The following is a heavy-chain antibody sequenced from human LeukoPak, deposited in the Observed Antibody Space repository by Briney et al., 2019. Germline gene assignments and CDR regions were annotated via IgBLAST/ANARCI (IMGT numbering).Heavy chain of an antibody. D-gene: IGHD3-3*01. J-gene: IGHJ4*02. V-gene: IGHV1-69*13. CDR3: ARVPYYDFWSGSPLYYFDY. CDR1: GYTFINYG. CDR2: IIPIFGTA. Sequence: SVKVSCKSSGYTFINYGISWVRQAPGQGLEWMGGIIPIFGTANYAQKFQGRVTITADESTSTAYMELSSLRSEDTAVYYCARVPYYDFWSGSPLYYFDYWGPGTLVTVSS.